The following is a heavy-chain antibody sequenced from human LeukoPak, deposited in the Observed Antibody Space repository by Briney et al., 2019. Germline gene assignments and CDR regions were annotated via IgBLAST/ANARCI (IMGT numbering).Heavy chain of an antibody. CDR1: GITFSNSW. D-gene: IGHD3-16*01. CDR2: ISGSGGST. J-gene: IGHJ4*02. V-gene: IGHV3-23*01. CDR3: AKDDMKSPRGNFDY. Sequence: GGSLRLSCAASGITFSNSWMHWVRQAPGKGLEWVSAISGSGGSTYYADSVKGRFTISRDNSKNTLYLQMNSLRAEDTAVYYCAKDDMKSPRGNFDYWGQGTLVTVSS.